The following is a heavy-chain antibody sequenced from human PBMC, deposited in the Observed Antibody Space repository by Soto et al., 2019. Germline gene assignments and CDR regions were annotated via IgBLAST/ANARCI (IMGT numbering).Heavy chain of an antibody. J-gene: IGHJ6*02. Sequence: VQLVESGGGLVQPGGSLRLSCAASGFIFSNYEMIWVRQAPGKGLEWVSYISTSGSTIYYVDSVKGRFTISRDNAKNSLYLQMNTLRAEDTAVYYCARENSPAGMDVWGQGTTVTVSS. CDR3: ARENSPAGMDV. D-gene: IGHD6-13*01. CDR2: ISTSGSTI. V-gene: IGHV3-48*03. CDR1: GFIFSNYE.